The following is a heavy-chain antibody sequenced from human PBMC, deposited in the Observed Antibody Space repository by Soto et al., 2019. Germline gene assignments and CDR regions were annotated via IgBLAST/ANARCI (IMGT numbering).Heavy chain of an antibody. CDR3: ARVRLGGYGMDV. J-gene: IGHJ6*02. Sequence: QVQLVQSGAEVKKPGASVKVSCKASGYTFTSYYMHWVRQAPGQGLEWMGIINPSGGSTSYAQKFQGRVTMTRDTSTSTVYMGLSSLRSEDTAVYYCARVRLGGYGMDVWGQGTTVTVSS. V-gene: IGHV1-46*01. CDR2: INPSGGST. D-gene: IGHD1-1*01. CDR1: GYTFTSYY.